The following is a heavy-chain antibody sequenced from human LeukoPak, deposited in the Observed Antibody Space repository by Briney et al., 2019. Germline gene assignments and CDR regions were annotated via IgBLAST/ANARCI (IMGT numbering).Heavy chain of an antibody. J-gene: IGHJ3*02. CDR2: IRYDGSNK. CDR1: GFTFSSYG. CDR3: TTEFEQRITTYDAFDI. V-gene: IGHV3-30*02. D-gene: IGHD3-3*01. Sequence: GGSLRLSCAASGFTFSSYGMHWVRQAPGKGLEWVAFIRYDGSNKYYADSVKGRFTISRDNSKNTLYLQMNSLRAEDTAVYYCTTEFEQRITTYDAFDIWGQGTMVTVSS.